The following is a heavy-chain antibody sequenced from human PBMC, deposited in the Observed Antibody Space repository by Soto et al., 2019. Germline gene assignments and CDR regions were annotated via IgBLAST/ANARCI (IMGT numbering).Heavy chain of an antibody. CDR3: TRISLVGATGGRYFDY. CDR2: IKNKANRYTT. J-gene: IGHJ4*02. V-gene: IGHV3-72*01. CDR1: GFIFSDHY. Sequence: VQLVESGGGLVQPGGSLRLSCAASGFIFSDHYMDWVRQAPGKGLEWVGRIKNKANRYTTEYAASVKGRFTISRDDSKNSLYRQMNSLKTEDTAVYYCTRISLVGATGGRYFDYWGQGTLLTVSS. D-gene: IGHD1-26*01.